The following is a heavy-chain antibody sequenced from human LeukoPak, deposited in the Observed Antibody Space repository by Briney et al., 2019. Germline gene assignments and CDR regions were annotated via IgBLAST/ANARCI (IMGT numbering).Heavy chain of an antibody. V-gene: IGHV4-59*01. D-gene: IGHD3-10*01. CDR3: ARVRGSGKYYYYYMDV. Sequence: SETLSLTCTVSGGSISSYYWSWIRQPPGKGLEWIGYIYYSGSTNYNPSLTSRVTISVDTSKNQFSLKLSSVTAADTAVYYCARVRGSGKYYYYYMDVWGKGTTVTISS. CDR1: GGSISSYY. CDR2: IYYSGST. J-gene: IGHJ6*03.